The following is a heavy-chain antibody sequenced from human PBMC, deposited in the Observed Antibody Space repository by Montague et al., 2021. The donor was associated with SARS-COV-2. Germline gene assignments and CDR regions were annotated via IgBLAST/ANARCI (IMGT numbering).Heavy chain of an antibody. Sequence: SETLSLTCTVSGGSIRTSSYYWGWIRQPPGKGLDRIGSIYYSGSTCYNPSLKSRVTISVDTSKNQFSLKLSSVTAADTAVYYCAMRGGALDAFDIWGQGTMVIVSS. D-gene: IGHD4-17*01. V-gene: IGHV4-39*01. J-gene: IGHJ3*02. CDR1: GGSIRTSSYY. CDR2: IYYSGST. CDR3: AMRGGALDAFDI.